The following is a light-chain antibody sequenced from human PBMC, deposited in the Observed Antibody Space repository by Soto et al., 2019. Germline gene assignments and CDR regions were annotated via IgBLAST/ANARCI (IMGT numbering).Light chain of an antibody. J-gene: IGKJ1*01. CDR3: QQYSSYSAWT. CDR1: QSINKL. V-gene: IGKV1-5*01. Sequence: DIQMTQSPSTLSASIVDRVTITCRASQSINKLLAWHQQKPGKAPKLLIYDASSLQSGVPPRFSGSGSGTEFTLTIRSLQPDDIATYYCQQYSSYSAWTFGEGTKWIS. CDR2: DAS.